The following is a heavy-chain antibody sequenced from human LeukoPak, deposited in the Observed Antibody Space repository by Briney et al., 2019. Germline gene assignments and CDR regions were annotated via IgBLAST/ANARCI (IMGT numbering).Heavy chain of an antibody. V-gene: IGHV3-23*01. Sequence: PGGSLRLSCAASGFTFSSYAMSWVRQAPGKGVKWVSAISGSGGSTYYAESVKGRFTISRDNSKNTLYLQMNSLRAEDTAVYYCAKDMGAAGAGYGWFDPWGQGTLVTVSS. CDR1: GFTFSSYA. D-gene: IGHD6-13*01. J-gene: IGHJ5*02. CDR3: AKDMGAAGAGYGWFDP. CDR2: ISGSGGST.